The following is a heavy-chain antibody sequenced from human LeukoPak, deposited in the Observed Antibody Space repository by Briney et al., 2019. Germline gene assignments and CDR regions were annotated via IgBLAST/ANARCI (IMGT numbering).Heavy chain of an antibody. D-gene: IGHD1-26*01. J-gene: IGHJ4*02. V-gene: IGHV4-59*12. CDR2: MSYSGST. Sequence: SGTLSLTCSVSGGSISSYSWSWLRQPPGKGLEWIGYMSYSGSTKYNPSLKSRVTISVDTSKNQFSLKLSSVTAADTAVYYCARGRTTSGSYFPFDYWGQGTLVTVSS. CDR1: GGSISSYS. CDR3: ARGRTTSGSYFPFDY.